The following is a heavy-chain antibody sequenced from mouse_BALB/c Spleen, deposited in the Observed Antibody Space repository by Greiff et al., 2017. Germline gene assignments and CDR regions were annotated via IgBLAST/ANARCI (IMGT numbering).Heavy chain of an antibody. CDR1: GFNIKDTY. D-gene: IGHD3-3*01. CDR3: ALGQGGAMDY. V-gene: IGHV14-3*02. CDR2: IDPANGNT. Sequence: VQLQQSGAELVKPGASVKLSCTASGFNIKDTYMHWVKQRPEQGLEWIGRIDPANGNTKYDPKFQGKATITADTSSNTAYLQLSSLTSEDTAVYYCALGQGGAMDYWGQGTSVTVSS. J-gene: IGHJ4*01.